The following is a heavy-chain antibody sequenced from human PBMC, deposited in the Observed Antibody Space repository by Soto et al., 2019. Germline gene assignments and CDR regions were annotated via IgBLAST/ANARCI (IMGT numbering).Heavy chain of an antibody. D-gene: IGHD6-6*01. CDR2: IIPIFGTA. CDR3: AGGLEARYPPWFDP. CDR1: GGTFSSYA. V-gene: IGHV1-69*12. Sequence: QVQLVQSGAEVKKPGSSVKVSCKASGGTFSSYAISWVRQAPGQGLEWMGGIIPIFGTANYAQKFQGRVTITADESTSTAYMERSSLRFEDTAVYYCAGGLEARYPPWFDPWGQGTLVTVSS. J-gene: IGHJ5*02.